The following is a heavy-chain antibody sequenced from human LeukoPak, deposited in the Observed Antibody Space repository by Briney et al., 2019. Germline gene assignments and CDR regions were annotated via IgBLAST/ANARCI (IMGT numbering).Heavy chain of an antibody. CDR3: ARFPSYDPHRMDV. CDR2: IYYSGST. J-gene: IGHJ6*02. V-gene: IGHV4-61*08. CDR1: GGSVSSGGYY. Sequence: PSETLSLTCTVSGGSVSSGGYYWSWIRQPPGKGLECIGYIYYSGSTNYNPSLKSRVTISVDTSKNQFSLKLSSVTAADTAVYYCARFPSYDPHRMDVWGQGTTVTVSS. D-gene: IGHD3-22*01.